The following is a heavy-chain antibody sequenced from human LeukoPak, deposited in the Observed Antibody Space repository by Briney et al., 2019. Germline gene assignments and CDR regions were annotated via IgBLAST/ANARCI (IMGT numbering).Heavy chain of an antibody. J-gene: IGHJ4*02. CDR3: ARGLRRYCSGGSCPRAPIDY. CDR2: INYSGST. D-gene: IGHD2-15*01. Sequence: SSETLSLTCAVYGGSFSGYYWSWIRQPPGKGLEWIGEINYSGSTNYNPSLKSRVTISVDTSKNQFSLKLSSVTAADTAVYYCARGLRRYCSGGSCPRAPIDYWGQGTLVTVSS. V-gene: IGHV4-34*01. CDR1: GGSFSGYY.